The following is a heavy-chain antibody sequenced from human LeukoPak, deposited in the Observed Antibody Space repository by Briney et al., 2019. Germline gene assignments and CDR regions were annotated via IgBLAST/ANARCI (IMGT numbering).Heavy chain of an antibody. CDR1: GFTFSSYW. CDR2: INSDGSST. J-gene: IGHJ6*02. V-gene: IGHV3-74*01. CDR3: AKDLFADSGWYRGSYYGMDV. D-gene: IGHD6-19*01. Sequence: GGSLRLSCAASGFTFSSYWMHWVRQAPGKGLVWVSRINSDGSSTSYADSVKGRFTISRDNAKNTLYLQMNSLRAEDTAVYYCAKDLFADSGWYRGSYYGMDVWGQGTTVTVSS.